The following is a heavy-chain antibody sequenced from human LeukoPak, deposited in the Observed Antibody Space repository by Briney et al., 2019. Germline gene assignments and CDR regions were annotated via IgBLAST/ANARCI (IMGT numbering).Heavy chain of an antibody. D-gene: IGHD3-22*01. J-gene: IGHJ4*02. CDR1: GFTFSSYA. CDR3: ARGYYYDSSGTFDY. V-gene: IGHV3-23*01. CDR2: ISGSGGCT. Sequence: GGSLRLSCAASGFTFSSYAMSWVRQAPGKGLEWVSAISGSGGCTYYADSVKGRFTISRDNSKNTLYLQMNSLRAEDTAVYYCARGYYYDSSGTFDYWGQGTLVTVSS.